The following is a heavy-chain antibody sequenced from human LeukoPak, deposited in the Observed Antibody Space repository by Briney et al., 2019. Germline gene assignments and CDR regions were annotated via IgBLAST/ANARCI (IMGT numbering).Heavy chain of an antibody. CDR1: GYTFTGYF. CDR2: INPNSGGT. Sequence: ASVKVSCKASGYTFTGYFMHWVRQAPGQGLEWMGWINPNSGGTNYPQKFQGRVTMTRDTSISTAYMELSRLRSDDTAVYYCARLPPANWNYGLNWYFDLWGRGTLVTVSS. V-gene: IGHV1-2*02. J-gene: IGHJ2*01. D-gene: IGHD1-7*01. CDR3: ARLPPANWNYGLNWYFDL.